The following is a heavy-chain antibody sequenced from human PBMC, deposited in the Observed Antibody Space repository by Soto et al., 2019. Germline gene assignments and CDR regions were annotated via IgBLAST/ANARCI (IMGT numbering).Heavy chain of an antibody. J-gene: IGHJ6*02. V-gene: IGHV3-13*01. Sequence: GGSLRVSCAASGFTFSTYDMHWVRQTTGKGLEWVSAIGIAGDTYYAGSVKGRFTISRENAENSLYLQMNSLRAEDTAVYFCARDRGDFRNYYYYGMDFWGQGTTVTVSS. CDR2: IGIAGDT. CDR3: ARDRGDFRNYYYYGMDF. D-gene: IGHD2-21*01. CDR1: GFTFSTYD.